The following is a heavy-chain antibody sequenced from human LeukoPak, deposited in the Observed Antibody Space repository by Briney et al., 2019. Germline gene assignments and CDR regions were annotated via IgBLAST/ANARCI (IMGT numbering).Heavy chain of an antibody. CDR1: GFSVRSNY. D-gene: IGHD6-25*01. CDR2: IHTGGNT. V-gene: IGHV3-53*01. CDR3: TGGTAYSGYGGY. Sequence: GGSLRLSCAASGFSVRSNYMNWVRQAPGKGLEWVSVIHTGGNTDYADSVKGRFTVFRDNSQNTIYLHMNSLRAEDTAVYYCTGGTAYSGYGGYWGQGTLVTVSS. J-gene: IGHJ4*02.